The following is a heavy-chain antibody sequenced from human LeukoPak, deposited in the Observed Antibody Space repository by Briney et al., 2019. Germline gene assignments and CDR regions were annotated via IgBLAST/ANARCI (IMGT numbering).Heavy chain of an antibody. CDR2: IYTSGST. V-gene: IGHV4-4*07. J-gene: IGHJ6*03. CDR1: GGSLSSYY. CDR3: ARGVRQWLVSGYYYYMDV. D-gene: IGHD6-19*01. Sequence: PSETLSLTRTVSGGSLSSYYRSWIGQPAAKGREWIGRIYTSGSTYYNPSLTSRVTMSVHTSKNQFSLQLSSGTAADTAVYYCARGVRQWLVSGYYYYMDVWGKGTTVTVSS.